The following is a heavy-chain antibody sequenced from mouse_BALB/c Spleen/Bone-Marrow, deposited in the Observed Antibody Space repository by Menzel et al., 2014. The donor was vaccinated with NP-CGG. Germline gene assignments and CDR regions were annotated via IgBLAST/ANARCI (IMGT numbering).Heavy chain of an antibody. CDR3: ASRGDYSYAMDY. J-gene: IGHJ4*01. D-gene: IGHD1-1*01. Sequence: QVQLQQSGAELVRPGSSVKISCKASGYAFSNYWMNWVKQRPGQGLEWIGQIYPGDTDIHYNGKFKGKATLTADKSSSTAYMQPSSLTSEDSAVYFCASRGDYSYAMDYWGQGTSVTVSS. CDR2: IYPGDTDI. CDR1: GYAFSNYW. V-gene: IGHV1-80*01.